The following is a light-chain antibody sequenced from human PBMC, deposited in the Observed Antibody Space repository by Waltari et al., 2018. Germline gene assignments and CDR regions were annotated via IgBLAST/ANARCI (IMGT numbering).Light chain of an antibody. CDR1: SSDVGGYTC. J-gene: IGLJ1*01. Sequence: QSAMTQPASVSGSPGQPITISCTGTSSDVGGYTCVLWDQQHPGKAPKLVIDAVINRPSGGSNRFSGSKSGNTASLTISGLQPEDEADYYCSSYTSSNTGVFGTGTKVTVL. CDR2: AVI. CDR3: SSYTSSNTGV. V-gene: IGLV2-14*03.